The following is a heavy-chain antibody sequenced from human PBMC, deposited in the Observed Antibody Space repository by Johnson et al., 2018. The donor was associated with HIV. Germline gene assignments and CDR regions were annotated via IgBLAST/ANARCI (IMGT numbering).Heavy chain of an antibody. CDR2: INWNGGST. J-gene: IGHJ3*02. CDR3: ARADRDSGTYHDAFDI. D-gene: IGHD1-26*01. Sequence: VQLVESGGGVVRPGRSLRLSCAASGFTFDDYGMTWVRQPPGKGLEWVSGINWNGGSTGYADSVKGRFTISRDNAKNSLYLQMNSLTVEDTALYYCARADRDSGTYHDAFDIWGQGTMVTVSS. CDR1: GFTFDDYG. V-gene: IGHV3-20*04.